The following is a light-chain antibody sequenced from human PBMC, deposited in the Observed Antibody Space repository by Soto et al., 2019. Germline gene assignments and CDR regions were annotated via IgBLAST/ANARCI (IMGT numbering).Light chain of an antibody. J-gene: IGKJ5*01. V-gene: IGKV3-20*01. CDR1: QRLSASD. Sequence: EIVLTQSPGTLSLSPGQRATLSCRASQRLSASDIAWYQQKPGQAPKFLIYGVSSRATGIPDRFSGSGSGKDFTLNIRRLEPEDFAVYHCQQYGSSPLITLGQGTRLEIK. CDR2: GVS. CDR3: QQYGSSPLIT.